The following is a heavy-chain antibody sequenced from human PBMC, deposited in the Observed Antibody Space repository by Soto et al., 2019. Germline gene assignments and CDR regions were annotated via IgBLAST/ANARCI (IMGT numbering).Heavy chain of an antibody. V-gene: IGHV4-59*02. Sequence: SETLSLTXTVSGASVKTYYWSWIRQSPGKGLEWIGYIYYSGITNYNPSLKSRVTISVDTSKNQFSLKLSSVTAADTAVYYCARYKSNYYYGMDVWGQGTTVTVSS. CDR2: IYYSGIT. CDR3: ARYKSNYYYGMDV. J-gene: IGHJ6*02. CDR1: GASVKTYY. D-gene: IGHD1-20*01.